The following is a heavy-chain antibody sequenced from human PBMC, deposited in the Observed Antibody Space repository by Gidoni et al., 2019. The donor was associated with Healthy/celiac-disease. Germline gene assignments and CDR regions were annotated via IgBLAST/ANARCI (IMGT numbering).Heavy chain of an antibody. CDR3: ARVPAAVDY. J-gene: IGHJ4*02. Sequence: EVQRVESGGGVVQPGGSRRRSCAASGFTFSRYWMHWVRQAPGQGLVWVSRINSDGSSTSYADSVKGRFTISRDNAKITLYLQMHSLRAEDTAVYYCARVPAAVDYWGQGTLATVSS. CDR1: GFTFSRYW. D-gene: IGHD2-2*01. CDR2: INSDGSST. V-gene: IGHV3-74*01.